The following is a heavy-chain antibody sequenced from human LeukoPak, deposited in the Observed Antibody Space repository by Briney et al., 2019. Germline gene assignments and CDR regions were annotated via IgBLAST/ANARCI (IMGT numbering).Heavy chain of an antibody. V-gene: IGHV1-69*05. CDR2: IIPIFGTA. J-gene: IGHJ4*02. CDR1: GGTFSSYA. Sequence: ASVKVSCKASGGTFSSYAISWVRQAPGHGLEWMGGIIPIFGTANYAQKFQGRVTITTDESTSTAYMELSSLRSEDTAVYYCARASGSYYDDKYYFDYWGQGTLVTVSS. CDR3: ARASGSYYDDKYYFDY. D-gene: IGHD1-26*01.